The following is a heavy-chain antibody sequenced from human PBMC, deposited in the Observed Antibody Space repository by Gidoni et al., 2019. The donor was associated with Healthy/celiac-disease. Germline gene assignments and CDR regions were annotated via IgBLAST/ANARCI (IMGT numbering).Heavy chain of an antibody. Sequence: EVQLVKSGAEVNKPGESLMISCKGSGSSFPSYWISLVRQMPGKGLEWMGRIDHSDSYTNYSPSFQGHVTISADKSISTAYLQWSSLKASDTAMYYCARGAPITMVRGPLAGRGAPIDYWGQGTLVTVSS. D-gene: IGHD3-10*01. CDR1: GSSFPSYW. CDR2: IDHSDSYT. V-gene: IGHV5-10-1*03. CDR3: ARGAPITMVRGPLAGRGAPIDY. J-gene: IGHJ4*02.